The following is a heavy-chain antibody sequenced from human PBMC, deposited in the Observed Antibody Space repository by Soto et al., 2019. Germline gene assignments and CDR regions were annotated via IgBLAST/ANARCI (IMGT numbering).Heavy chain of an antibody. CDR3: ARVPSGDSSGSSSGYFDY. Sequence: GGSLRLSCAASGFTFSSYAMHWVRQAPGKGLEWVAVISYDGSNKYYADSVKGRFTISRDNSKNTLYLQMNSLRAEDTAVYYCARVPSGDSSGSSSGYFDYWGQGTLVTVSS. CDR1: GFTFSSYA. J-gene: IGHJ4*02. CDR2: ISYDGSNK. D-gene: IGHD3-22*01. V-gene: IGHV3-30-3*01.